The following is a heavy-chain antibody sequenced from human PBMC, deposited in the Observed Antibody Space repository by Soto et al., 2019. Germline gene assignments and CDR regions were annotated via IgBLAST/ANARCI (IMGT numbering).Heavy chain of an antibody. J-gene: IGHJ6*02. V-gene: IGHV4-59*01. D-gene: IGHD6-13*01. Sequence: SETLSLTCTVSGGSISSYYWSWIRQPPGKGLEWIGYIYYSGSTNYNPSLKSRVTISVDTSKNQFSLKLSSVTAADTAVYYCARSMAAAPPIGGMDVWGQGTTVTVSS. CDR1: GGSISSYY. CDR2: IYYSGST. CDR3: ARSMAAAPPIGGMDV.